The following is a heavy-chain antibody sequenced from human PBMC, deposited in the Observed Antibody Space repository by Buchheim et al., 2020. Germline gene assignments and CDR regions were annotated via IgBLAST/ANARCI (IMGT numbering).Heavy chain of an antibody. CDR3: AQELRPNDS. CDR2: IDISGANT. Sequence: LLVESGGDLVQPGGSLRLSCAASTFTFSNHAMTWVRQAPGKGLEWVASIDISGANTYYADSVRGRFSISRDNSKNTFYLQLTSLRPDDTALYYCAQELRPNDSWGPGTL. J-gene: IGHJ4*02. CDR1: TFTFSNHA. V-gene: IGHV3-23*04.